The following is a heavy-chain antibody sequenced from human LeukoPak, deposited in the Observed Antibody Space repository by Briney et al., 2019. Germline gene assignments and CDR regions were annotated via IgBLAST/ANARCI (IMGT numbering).Heavy chain of an antibody. D-gene: IGHD6-19*01. CDR1: GFTFSSYS. J-gene: IGHJ4*02. Sequence: PGGSLRLSCAASGFTFSSYSMNWVRQAPGKGLEWVSSISSSSSYIYYADSVKGRFTISRDNAKNSLYLQMSSLRAEDTAVYYCARESSSGWYVLRYFDYWGQGTLVTVSS. CDR2: ISSSSSYI. V-gene: IGHV3-21*01. CDR3: ARESSSGWYVLRYFDY.